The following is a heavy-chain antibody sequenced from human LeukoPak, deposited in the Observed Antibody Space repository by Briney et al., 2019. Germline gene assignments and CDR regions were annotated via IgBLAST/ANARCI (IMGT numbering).Heavy chain of an antibody. D-gene: IGHD5-18*01. Sequence: GGSLRLSCAASGFTFSSYAMSWVRQAPGKGLEWVSAISGSGGSTYYADSVKGRFTISRDNSKNTLYLQMNSLRAEDTAVYYCAKTPVPDTATVMTNWFDPWGQGTLVTVSS. J-gene: IGHJ5*02. CDR3: AKTPVPDTATVMTNWFDP. V-gene: IGHV3-23*01. CDR1: GFTFSSYA. CDR2: ISGSGGST.